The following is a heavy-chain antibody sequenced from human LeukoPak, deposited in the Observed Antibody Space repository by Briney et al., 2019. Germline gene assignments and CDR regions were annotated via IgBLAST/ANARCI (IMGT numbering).Heavy chain of an antibody. V-gene: IGHV3-11*01. J-gene: IGHJ4*02. D-gene: IGHD6-13*01. CDR1: GFTLSDYY. CDR3: AGDCGHSSSGSSPSGGFDY. Sequence: GESLTLSCAVSGFTLSDYYMRWIRPPPGRGREWVSYISSSGRPIYYADSGKGPFTICRDNDKNSLYLQMNSLRAEDTAVYDCAGDCGHSSSGSSPSGGFDYWGQGTLVTVSS. CDR2: ISSSGRPI.